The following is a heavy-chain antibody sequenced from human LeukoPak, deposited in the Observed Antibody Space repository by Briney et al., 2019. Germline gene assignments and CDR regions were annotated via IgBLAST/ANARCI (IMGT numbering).Heavy chain of an antibody. J-gene: IGHJ3*02. Sequence: SETLSLTCAVYGGSFSGYYWSWIRQPPGKGLEWIGEINHSGSTNYNPSLKSRVTISVDTSKNQFSLKLSSVTAADTAVYYCATIAVAGFGAFDIWGQGTMVTVSS. CDR1: GGSFSGYY. CDR2: INHSGST. CDR3: ATIAVAGFGAFDI. V-gene: IGHV4-34*01. D-gene: IGHD6-19*01.